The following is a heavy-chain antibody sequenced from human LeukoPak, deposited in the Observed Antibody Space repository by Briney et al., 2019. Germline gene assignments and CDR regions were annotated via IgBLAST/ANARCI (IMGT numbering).Heavy chain of an antibody. CDR1: GGSISDYY. J-gene: IGHJ4*02. D-gene: IGHD1-1*01. CDR3: ARGNENPDY. CDR2: IYYSGST. V-gene: IGHV4-59*01. Sequence: SETLSLTCTVSGGSISDYYWSWFRQPPGRGLEWIGYIYYSGSTNYNPSLKSRVTISVDTSKNQFSLKLSSVTAADTAVYYCARGNENPDYWGQGTLVTVSS.